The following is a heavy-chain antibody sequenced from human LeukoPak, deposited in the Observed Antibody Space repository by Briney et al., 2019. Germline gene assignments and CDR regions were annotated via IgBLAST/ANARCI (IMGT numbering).Heavy chain of an antibody. Sequence: ASVKVSCKASGYTFTGYYMHWVRQAPGQGLEWMGWINPNSGGTNYAQKFQGRVTMNRDTSSSTAYMELSRLGSDDTAVYYCARGAAAGSNWFDPWGQGTLITVSS. CDR1: GYTFTGYY. D-gene: IGHD6-13*01. CDR3: ARGAAAGSNWFDP. CDR2: INPNSGGT. J-gene: IGHJ5*02. V-gene: IGHV1-2*02.